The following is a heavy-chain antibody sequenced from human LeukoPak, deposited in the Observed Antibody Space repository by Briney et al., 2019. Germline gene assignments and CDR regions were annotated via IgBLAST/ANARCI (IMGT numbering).Heavy chain of an antibody. CDR3: ARREGIAAAGMRRYYFDY. V-gene: IGHV1-2*02. D-gene: IGHD6-13*01. J-gene: IGHJ4*02. Sequence: ASVKVCGKASGYTFTGYYMHWWRQAPGQGLGWRGGINLNSGGKNYAQTFQGRVTMTRDTSISTAYMELSRLRSDDTAVYYCARREGIAAAGMRRYYFDYWGQGTLVTVSS. CDR1: GYTFTGYY. CDR2: INLNSGGK.